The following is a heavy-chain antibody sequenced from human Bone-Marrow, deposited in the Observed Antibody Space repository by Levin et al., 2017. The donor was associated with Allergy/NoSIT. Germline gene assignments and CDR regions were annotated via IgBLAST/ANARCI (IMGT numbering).Heavy chain of an antibody. V-gene: IGHV3-72*01. CDR2: SRNKANKYTT. CDR1: GFTFSDHY. CDR3: ARGDHSFAF. Sequence: GGSLRLSCAASGFTFSDHYMDWIRQAPGKGLEWVGRSRNKANKYTTQYAASVGGRFTVSRDESQNSFFLQMNSLKTEDTAVYYCARGDHSFAFWGQGAPVTVSS. J-gene: IGHJ4*02.